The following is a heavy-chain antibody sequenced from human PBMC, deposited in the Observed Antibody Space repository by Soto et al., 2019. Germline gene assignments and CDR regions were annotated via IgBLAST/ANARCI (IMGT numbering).Heavy chain of an antibody. Sequence: GESLQISCKGSGYSCAGYWITCVRQKPGKGLEWIGLIDPSDSQTYYSPSFRGHVTISVTKSITTVFLQWSSLRASDTAMYYCARQIYDSDTGPNFQYYFDCWGKGTQVTVSS. V-gene: IGHV5-10-1*01. CDR2: IDPSDSQT. D-gene: IGHD3-22*01. CDR3: ARQIYDSDTGPNFQYYFDC. CDR1: GYSCAGYW. J-gene: IGHJ4*02.